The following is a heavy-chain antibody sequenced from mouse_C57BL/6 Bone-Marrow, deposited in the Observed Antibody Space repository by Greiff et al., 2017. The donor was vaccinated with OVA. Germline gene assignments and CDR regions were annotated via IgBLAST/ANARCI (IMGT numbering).Heavy chain of an antibody. CDR3: TRRDYYGSSLFDY. J-gene: IGHJ2*01. Sequence: EVKVVESGTVLARPGASVKMSCKTSGYTITSYWMHWVKQRPGQGLEWIGAIYPGNSDTSYNQKFKGKAKLTAVTSASTAYMELSSLTNEDSAVYYCTRRDYYGSSLFDYWGQGTTLTVSS. CDR2: IYPGNSDT. D-gene: IGHD1-1*01. CDR1: GYTITSYW. V-gene: IGHV1-5*01.